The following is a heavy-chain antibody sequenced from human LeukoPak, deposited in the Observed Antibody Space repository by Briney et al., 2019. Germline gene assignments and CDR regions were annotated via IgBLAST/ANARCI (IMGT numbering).Heavy chain of an antibody. CDR3: AKDSTVTTGGIFDY. J-gene: IGHJ4*02. V-gene: IGHV3-23*01. CDR1: GFTFSNFA. CDR2: ISGGGDIT. D-gene: IGHD4-17*01. Sequence: GGSLKLSCAASGFTFSNFAMSWVRQAPGKGLEWVSTISGGGDITYYADSVKGRFTISRDNSKNTLYLQMNSLRAEDTAVYYCAKDSTVTTGGIFDYWGQGTLVAVSS.